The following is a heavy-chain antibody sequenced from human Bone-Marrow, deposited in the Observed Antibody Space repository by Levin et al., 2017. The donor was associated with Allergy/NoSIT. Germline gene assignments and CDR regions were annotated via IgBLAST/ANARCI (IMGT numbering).Heavy chain of an antibody. Sequence: LSLTCAASGFSFSDSTVHWVRQASGKGLEWVGRIRTKGNSYATAYGVSVKVRFTISRDDSKNTAYLQMNSLITEDTAVYYCTTTPGPTDWGQGTLVTVSS. J-gene: IGHJ4*02. D-gene: IGHD1-26*01. CDR1: GFSFSDST. CDR2: IRTKGNSYAT. V-gene: IGHV3-73*01. CDR3: TTTPGPTD.